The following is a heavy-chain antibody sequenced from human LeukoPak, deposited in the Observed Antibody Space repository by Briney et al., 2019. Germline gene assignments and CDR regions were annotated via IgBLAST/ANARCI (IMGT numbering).Heavy chain of an antibody. V-gene: IGHV1-2*02. D-gene: IGHD1-14*01. CDR2: INPNSGGT. J-gene: IGHJ5*02. CDR1: GYTFTGYY. Sequence: ASVKVSCKASGYTFTGYYMHWVRQAPGQGLEWMGWINPNSGGTNYAQKFQGRVTMTRDTSISTAYMELSRLRSDDMAVYYCARSNRPQPEHAENWFDPWGQGTLVTVSS. CDR3: ARSNRPQPEHAENWFDP.